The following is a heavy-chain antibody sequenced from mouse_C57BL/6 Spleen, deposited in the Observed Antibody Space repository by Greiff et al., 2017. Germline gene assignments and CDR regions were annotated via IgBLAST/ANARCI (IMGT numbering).Heavy chain of an antibody. J-gene: IGHJ1*03. CDR1: GFSLTSYG. V-gene: IGHV2-5*01. CDR2: IWRGGST. Sequence: VQVVESGPGLVQPSQSLSITCTVSGFSLTSYGVHWVRQSPGKGLEWLGVIWRGGSTDYNAAFMSRLSITKDNSKSQVFFKMNSLQADDTAIYYCAKNTLITTVVANWYFDVWGTGTTVTVSS. D-gene: IGHD1-1*01. CDR3: AKNTLITTVVANWYFDV.